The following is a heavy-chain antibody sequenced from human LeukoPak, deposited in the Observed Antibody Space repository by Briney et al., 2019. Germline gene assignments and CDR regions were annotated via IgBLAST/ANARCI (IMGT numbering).Heavy chain of an antibody. Sequence: ASVTVSCKASGYTFTSYAMHWVRQAPGQRLEWMGWINAGNGNTKYSQKFQGRVTITRDTSASTAYMELSSLRSEDTAVYYCATWGYCSGGSCYSSAFDIWGQGTMVTVSS. CDR2: INAGNGNT. CDR1: GYTFTSYA. CDR3: ATWGYCSGGSCYSSAFDI. J-gene: IGHJ3*02. D-gene: IGHD2-15*01. V-gene: IGHV1-3*01.